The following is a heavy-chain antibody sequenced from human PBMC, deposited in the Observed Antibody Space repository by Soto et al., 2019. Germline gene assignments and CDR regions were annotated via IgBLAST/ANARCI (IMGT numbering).Heavy chain of an antibody. CDR2: IYPGDSDT. Sequence: PGESLKISCKSSGYSFPSYWIGWVRQMPGKGLEWMGIIYPGDSDTKYSPSFQGQVTISADKTISIAYLQWSSLKASDTAMYYCARLAEVGTTTLGVFDIWGQGTMVTVSS. V-gene: IGHV5-51*01. D-gene: IGHD1-26*01. J-gene: IGHJ3*02. CDR1: GYSFPSYW. CDR3: ARLAEVGTTTLGVFDI.